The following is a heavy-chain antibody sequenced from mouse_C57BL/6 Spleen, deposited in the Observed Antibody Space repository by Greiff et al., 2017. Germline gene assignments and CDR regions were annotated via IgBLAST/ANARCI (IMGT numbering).Heavy chain of an antibody. J-gene: IGHJ2*01. Sequence: EVQLQQSGPELVKPGASVKISCKASGYTFTDYYMNWVKQSHGKSLEWIGDINPNNGGTSYNQKFKGKATLTVDKSSSTAYMELRSLTSEDSAVYYCARRVIYYGNYGLLDYWGQGTTLTVSS. CDR3: ARRVIYYGNYGLLDY. CDR2: INPNNGGT. D-gene: IGHD2-1*01. CDR1: GYTFTDYY. V-gene: IGHV1-26*01.